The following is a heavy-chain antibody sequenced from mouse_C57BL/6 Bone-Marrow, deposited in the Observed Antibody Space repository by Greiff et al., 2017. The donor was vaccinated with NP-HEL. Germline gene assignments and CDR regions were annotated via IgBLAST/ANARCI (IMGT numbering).Heavy chain of an antibody. CDR3: ARHLLLGYFDV. D-gene: IGHD1-1*01. CDR1: GFTFSDYG. J-gene: IGHJ1*03. Sequence: EVQGVESGGGLVKPGGSLKLSCAASGFTFSDYGMHWVRQAPEKGLEWVAYISSGSSTTYYADTVKGRFTISRDNAKNTLFLQMTSLRSEDTAMYYCARHLLLGYFDVWGTGTTVTVSS. V-gene: IGHV5-17*01. CDR2: ISSGSSTT.